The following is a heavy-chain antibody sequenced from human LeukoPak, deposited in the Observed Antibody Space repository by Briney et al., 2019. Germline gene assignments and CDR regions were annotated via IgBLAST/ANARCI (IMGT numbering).Heavy chain of an antibody. D-gene: IGHD3-10*01. Sequence: PGGSLRLSCAASGFTVSSNEMSWVRQAPGKGLEWVSSISGGSTYYADSRKGRFTISRDNSKNTLYLQMNSLRAEDTAVYYCARVPPPVWFGEIDIWGQGTMVTVSS. CDR1: GFTVSSNE. V-gene: IGHV3-38-3*01. J-gene: IGHJ3*02. CDR2: ISGGST. CDR3: ARVPPPVWFGEIDI.